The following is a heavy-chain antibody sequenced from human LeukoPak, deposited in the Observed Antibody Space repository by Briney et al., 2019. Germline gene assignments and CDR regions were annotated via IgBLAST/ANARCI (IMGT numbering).Heavy chain of an antibody. Sequence: GESLKISCKGFGYRFTNYWIGWLRQMPGKGLEWMGIIYPGDSDTRYSPSFQGQVTISADKSINTAYLQWSSLKASDTAMYYCVLAGSGSYYFDYWGQGILVTVSS. J-gene: IGHJ4*02. CDR2: IYPGDSDT. CDR1: GYRFTNYW. CDR3: VLAGSGSYYFDY. V-gene: IGHV5-51*01. D-gene: IGHD3-10*01.